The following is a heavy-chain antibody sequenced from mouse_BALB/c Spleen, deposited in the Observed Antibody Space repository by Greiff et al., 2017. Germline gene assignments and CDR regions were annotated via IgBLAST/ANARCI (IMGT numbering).Heavy chain of an antibody. Sequence: ESGAELVRPGSSVKISCKASGYAFSSYWMNWVKQRPGQGLEWIGQIYPGDGDTNYNGKFKGKATLTADKSSSTAYMQLSSLTSEDSAVYFCASLYGLAYWGQGTLVTVSA. V-gene: IGHV1-80*01. D-gene: IGHD1-1*01. CDR1: GYAFSSYW. CDR2: IYPGDGDT. CDR3: ASLYGLAY. J-gene: IGHJ3*01.